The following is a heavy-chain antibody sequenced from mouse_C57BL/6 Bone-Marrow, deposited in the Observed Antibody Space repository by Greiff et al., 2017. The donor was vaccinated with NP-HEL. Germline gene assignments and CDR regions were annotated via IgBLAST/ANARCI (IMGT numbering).Heavy chain of an antibody. V-gene: IGHV1-50*01. D-gene: IGHD1-1*01. Sequence: QVQLQQPGAELVKPGASVKLSCKASGYTFTSYWMQWVKQRPGQGLEWIGEIDPSDSYTNYNQKFKGKATLTVDTSSIPAYMQLSSLTSEDAAVYYCAWVTTVVSDYWGKGTTLTVDS. CDR1: GYTFTSYW. CDR3: AWVTTVVSDY. CDR2: IDPSDSYT. J-gene: IGHJ2*01.